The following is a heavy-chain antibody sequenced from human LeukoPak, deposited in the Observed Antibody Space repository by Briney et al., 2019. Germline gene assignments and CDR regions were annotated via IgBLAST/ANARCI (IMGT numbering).Heavy chain of an antibody. Sequence: ASVKVSCKASGGTFSSYAISWVRQAPGQGLEWMGGIIPIFGTANYAQKFQGRVTITADESTSTAYMELSSLRSEDTAVYYCARTNYSGYSSSWYLDVWGQGTTVTVSS. J-gene: IGHJ6*02. CDR2: IIPIFGTA. CDR1: GGTFSSYA. CDR3: ARTNYSGYSSSWYLDV. D-gene: IGHD6-13*01. V-gene: IGHV1-69*13.